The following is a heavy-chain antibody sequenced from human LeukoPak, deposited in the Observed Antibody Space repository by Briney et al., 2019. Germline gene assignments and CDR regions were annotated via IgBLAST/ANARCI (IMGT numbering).Heavy chain of an antibody. V-gene: IGHV4-39*07. CDR3: ARVPTDDCTSTSCFSWFDP. CDR2: IYYSGST. J-gene: IGHJ5*02. CDR1: GGSISSFTYY. Sequence: SETLSLTCTVSGGSISSFTYYWGWIRQPPGKGLEWLGNIYYSGSTYYNLSLKSRVTISVDTSKNQFSLKLSSVTAADTAVYYCARVPTDDCTSTSCFSWFDPWGQGTLVTVSS. D-gene: IGHD2-2*01.